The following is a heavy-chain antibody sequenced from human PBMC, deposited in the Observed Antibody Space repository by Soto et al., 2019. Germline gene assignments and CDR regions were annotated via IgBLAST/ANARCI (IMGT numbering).Heavy chain of an antibody. D-gene: IGHD3-9*01. CDR2: ISDSGSS. Sequence: SLTCTVSGGSISSGRFYWSWIRQHPGKGLEWIGHISDSGSSYYNPSLESRVTISVDTSKNQFSLKLSAVTAADTAVYFCARTTFYDVFTAYYSLFDYWGQGTMVTVSS. J-gene: IGHJ4*02. CDR3: ARTTFYDVFTAYYSLFDY. CDR1: GGSISSGRFY. V-gene: IGHV4-31*03.